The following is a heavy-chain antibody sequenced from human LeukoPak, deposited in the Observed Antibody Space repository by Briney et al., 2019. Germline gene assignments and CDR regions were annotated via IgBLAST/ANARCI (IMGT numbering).Heavy chain of an antibody. Sequence: GGSLRLSCAASGFTFSSYAMSWVRQAPGKGLEWVSAIGGSGGGTYYADSVKGRVTISRDNSKNTLYLQMNSLRAEDTAVYYCATRHYYYGSGSPNWFDPWGQGTLVTVSS. CDR3: ATRHYYYGSGSPNWFDP. J-gene: IGHJ5*02. CDR1: GFTFSSYA. CDR2: IGGSGGGT. D-gene: IGHD3-10*01. V-gene: IGHV3-23*01.